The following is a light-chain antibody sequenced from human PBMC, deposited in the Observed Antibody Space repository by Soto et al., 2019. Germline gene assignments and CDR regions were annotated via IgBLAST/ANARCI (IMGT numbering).Light chain of an antibody. Sequence: QSVLTQSPSASASLGASVKLTCTLSSGHNSYAIAWHQQQPEKGPRYLMKLNSDGSHSKGDGIPDRLSGSSSGAERYLTISSLQSEDEADYYCQTWGTGIKVFGGGTKVTVL. CDR2: LNSDGSH. V-gene: IGLV4-69*01. CDR1: SGHNSYA. CDR3: QTWGTGIKV. J-gene: IGLJ2*01.